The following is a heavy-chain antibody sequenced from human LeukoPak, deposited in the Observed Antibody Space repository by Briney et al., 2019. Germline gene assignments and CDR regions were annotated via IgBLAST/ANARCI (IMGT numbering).Heavy chain of an antibody. J-gene: IGHJ3*02. CDR3: ARGVYYDVWSGYYSGAFDI. CDR2: ISTSGNT. D-gene: IGHD3-3*01. V-gene: IGHV4-4*07. Sequence: RASETLSLTCTVSGGSLSSYYWSWIRQPAGKGLEWIGRISTSGNTNYNPSLKSRVAMSVDTSKNQFSLKLGSVTAADTAVYYCARGVYYDVWSGYYSGAFDIWGQGTMVTVSS. CDR1: GGSLSSYY.